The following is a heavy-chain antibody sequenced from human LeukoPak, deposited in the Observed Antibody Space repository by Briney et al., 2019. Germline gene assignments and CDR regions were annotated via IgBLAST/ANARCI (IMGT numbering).Heavy chain of an antibody. CDR2: ISSGSNTI. J-gene: IGHJ4*02. CDR3: ARRVGATYYFDY. CDR1: GFTFNTYS. Sequence: GGSLRLSCAASGFTFNTYSMNWVRQAPGKGLEWISYISSGSNTIYYADSVKGRFTISRDNAKNSLYLQRNSLRAEDTAVYYCARRVGATYYFDYWGQGTLVTVSS. V-gene: IGHV3-48*01. D-gene: IGHD1-26*01.